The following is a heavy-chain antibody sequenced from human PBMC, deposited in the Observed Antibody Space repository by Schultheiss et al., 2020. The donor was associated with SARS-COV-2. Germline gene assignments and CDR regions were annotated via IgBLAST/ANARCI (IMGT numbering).Heavy chain of an antibody. CDR1: GFTFSDYY. J-gene: IGHJ4*02. V-gene: IGHV3-11*04. D-gene: IGHD3-3*01. CDR2: IRSTSSAI. Sequence: GGSLRLSCAASGFTFSDYYMSWIRQAPGKGLEWVSYIRSTSSAIYYADSVKGRYTISRDNDMKSLYLQMNSLRAEDTAVHYCAKDGVGHFDYWGQGTLVTVSS. CDR3: AKDGVGHFDY.